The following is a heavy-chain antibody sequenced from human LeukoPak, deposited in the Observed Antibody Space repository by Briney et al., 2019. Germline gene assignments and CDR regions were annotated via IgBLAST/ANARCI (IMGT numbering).Heavy chain of an antibody. J-gene: IGHJ3*02. CDR2: IYYSGST. CDR3: AREEVPHGFDI. Sequence: SETLSLTCTVSGGSISTYYWGWIRQPPGKGLEYIGYIYYSGSTNYNPSLKSRVTMSLDTSKNQFSLKLSSVTAADTAVYYCAREEVPHGFDIWGQGTMVTVSS. CDR1: GGSISTYY. V-gene: IGHV4-59*01.